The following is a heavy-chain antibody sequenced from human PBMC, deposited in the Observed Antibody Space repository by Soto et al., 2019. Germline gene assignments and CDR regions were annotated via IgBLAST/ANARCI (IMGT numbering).Heavy chain of an antibody. Sequence: QVQLVESGGGVVQPGRSLRLSCAASGFTFSSYGMHWVRQAPGKGLEWVAVISYDGSNKYYADSVKGRFTISRDNSKNTLYLQMNSLRAEDTAVYYCAKVLTWFGELYPPHLNYYYGMDVWGQGTTVTVSS. CDR1: GFTFSSYG. J-gene: IGHJ6*02. D-gene: IGHD3-10*01. CDR2: ISYDGSNK. CDR3: AKVLTWFGELYPPHLNYYYGMDV. V-gene: IGHV3-30*18.